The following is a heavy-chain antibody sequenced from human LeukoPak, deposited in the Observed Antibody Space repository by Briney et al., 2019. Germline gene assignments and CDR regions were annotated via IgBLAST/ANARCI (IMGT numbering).Heavy chain of an antibody. V-gene: IGHV3-7*01. CDR2: VKKDASEK. CDR3: ARGPSSGSRSDYFDY. CDR1: GFTFSSYA. D-gene: IGHD3-10*01. J-gene: IGHJ4*02. Sequence: HPGGSLRLSCAAAGFTFSSYAMSWARQAPGKGLEWVASVKKDASEKYYVDSVKGRFTISRDNAKNSLYLQMNSLRVEDTAVYYCARGPSSGSRSDYFDYWRQGTLVTVSS.